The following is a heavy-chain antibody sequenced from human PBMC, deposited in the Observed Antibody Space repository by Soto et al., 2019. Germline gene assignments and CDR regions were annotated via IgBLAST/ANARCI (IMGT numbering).Heavy chain of an antibody. CDR2: IIPIFGTA. J-gene: IGHJ6*02. Sequence: GASVKVSCKASGGTFSSYAISWVRQAPGQGLEWMGGIIPIFGTANYAQKFQGRVTITADESTSTAYMELSSLRSEDTAVYYCARDLSGSWTVGYYYGMDVWGQGTTVTVSS. CDR3: ARDLSGSWTVGYYYGMDV. V-gene: IGHV1-69*13. D-gene: IGHD6-13*01. CDR1: GGTFSSYA.